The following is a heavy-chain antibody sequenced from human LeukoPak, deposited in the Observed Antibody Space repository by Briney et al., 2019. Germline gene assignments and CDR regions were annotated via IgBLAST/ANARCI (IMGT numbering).Heavy chain of an antibody. CDR3: AHSYARGYYYYYGMDV. CDR2: IYWNDDK. J-gene: IGHJ6*02. CDR1: GFSLSTSGVG. V-gene: IGHV2-5*01. Sequence: SGPTLVKPTQTLTLTCTFSGFSLSTSGVGVGWIRQPPGKALEWLALIYWNDDKRYSPSLKSRLTITKDTSKNQVVLTMTNMDPVDTATYYCAHSYARGYYYYYGMDVWGQGTTVTVSS. D-gene: IGHD2-2*01.